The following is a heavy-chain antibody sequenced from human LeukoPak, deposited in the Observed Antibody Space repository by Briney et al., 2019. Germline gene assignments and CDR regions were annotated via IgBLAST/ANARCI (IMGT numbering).Heavy chain of an antibody. Sequence: GGSLRLSCAASGFTFSSYWMSWVRQAPGKGLEWVANIKQDGSEKYYVDSVKGRFTISRDNAKNSLYLQMNSLRAEDTAVYYCARVGVTDSTALAEYFQHWGQGTLVTVSS. CDR3: ARVGVTDSTALAEYFQH. V-gene: IGHV3-7*01. D-gene: IGHD3-16*01. J-gene: IGHJ1*01. CDR1: GFTFSSYW. CDR2: IKQDGSEK.